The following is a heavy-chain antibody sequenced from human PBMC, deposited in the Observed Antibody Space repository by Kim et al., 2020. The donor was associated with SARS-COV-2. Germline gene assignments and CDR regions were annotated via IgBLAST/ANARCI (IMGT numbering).Heavy chain of an antibody. CDR1: GFTFSSYT. J-gene: IGHJ3*02. D-gene: IGHD3-3*01. CDR2: ISSSSTHT. V-gene: IGHV3-21*01. Sequence: GGSLRLSCAASGFTFSSYTINWVRQAPGKGLEWVSSISSSSTHTYYADSVKGRFTISRDNAKNSLYLQMNSLRAEDTAVYYCARVIEVPGGVLRCLEWTILDAFDTWGQGTMVTVSS. CDR3: ARVIEVPGGVLRCLEWTILDAFDT.